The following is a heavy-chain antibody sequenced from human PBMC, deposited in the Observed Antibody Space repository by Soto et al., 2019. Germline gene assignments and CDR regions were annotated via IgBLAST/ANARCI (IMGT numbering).Heavy chain of an antibody. J-gene: IGHJ4*02. CDR2: ISYDGSNK. CDR1: GFTFSSYA. V-gene: IGHV3-30-3*01. D-gene: IGHD6-13*01. CDR3: AREEGDSSSWYFDY. Sequence: QVQLVESGGGVVQPGRSLRLSCAASGFTFSSYAMHWVRQAPGKGLEWVAVISYDGSNKYYADSVKGRFTISRDNSKNTLYLQMNSLRAEDTAVYYCAREEGDSSSWYFDYCGQGTLVTVSS.